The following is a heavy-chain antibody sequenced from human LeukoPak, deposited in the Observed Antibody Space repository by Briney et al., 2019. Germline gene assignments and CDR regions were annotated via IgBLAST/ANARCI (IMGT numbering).Heavy chain of an antibody. CDR3: ARGGDGYNYEDY. J-gene: IGHJ4*02. CDR1: GGSISSHY. V-gene: IGHV4-59*11. D-gene: IGHD5-24*01. Sequence: SETLSLTCTVSGGSISSHYWSWIRQHPGKGLEWIGYIYKSGSTNYNPSLKSRVTISDDMSKNQFSLKLSSVTAADTAVYYCARGGDGYNYEDYWGQGTLVTVSS. CDR2: IYKSGST.